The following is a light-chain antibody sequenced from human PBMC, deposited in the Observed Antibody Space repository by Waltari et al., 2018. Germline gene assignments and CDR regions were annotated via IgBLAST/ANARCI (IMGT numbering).Light chain of an antibody. Sequence: DIQMTQSPSTLSASIGDRVTITCRASQTIISWLAWYQQKPGQAPRLLIYRATALETGVPSRFSGTGSGTEFTITSNGLQPDDAATYFCQQYDSFWSFGQGTKVEVK. CDR3: QQYDSFWS. V-gene: IGKV1-5*03. CDR1: QTIISW. CDR2: RAT. J-gene: IGKJ1*01.